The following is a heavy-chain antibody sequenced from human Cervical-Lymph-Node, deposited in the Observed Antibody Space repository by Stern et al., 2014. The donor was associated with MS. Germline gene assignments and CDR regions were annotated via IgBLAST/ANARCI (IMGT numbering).Heavy chain of an antibody. CDR1: GSSLSTSALC. J-gene: IGHJ6*01. CDR2: ICWDVDK. D-gene: IGHD5-18*01. Sequence: VPLTASGPALVQPTQTLTLPCTFSGSSLSTSALCLPWIRQPPGKALEWLPLICWDVDKYYNTSPKTRLSTSIDTSKNQVALTMANMDPVDTATYYCARIPLQSAGYGYYYYGMDVWGQGTTVTV. CDR3: ARIPLQSAGYGYYYYGMDV. V-gene: IGHV2-70*01.